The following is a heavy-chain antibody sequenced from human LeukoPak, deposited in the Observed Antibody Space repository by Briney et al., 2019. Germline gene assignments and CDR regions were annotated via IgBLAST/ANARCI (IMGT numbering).Heavy chain of an antibody. CDR1: ANTFTTYH. CDR2: IDPRDSVP. V-gene: IGHV5-51*01. CDR3: ARVLMERFSTRYLDS. J-gene: IGHJ4*02. Sequence: GESLKISCNGSANTFTTYHIAWVRQVPGKALEWMGIIDPRDSVPRYRPSFQGQVTISVDQSINTAYLQWSSLKASDTAVYYCARVLMERFSTRYLDSWGQGTLVTVSS. D-gene: IGHD1-1*01.